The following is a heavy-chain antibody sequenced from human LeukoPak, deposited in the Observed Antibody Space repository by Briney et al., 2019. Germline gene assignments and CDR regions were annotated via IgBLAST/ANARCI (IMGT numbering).Heavy chain of an antibody. CDR1: GGSISSYY. Sequence: SETLSLTCTVSGGSISSYYWSWIRQPPGKGLEWIGYIYYSGSTNYNPSLKSRVTISVDTSKNQFSLKLSSVTAADTAVYYCARGVGSGWSQTQYFDYWGQGTLVTVSS. D-gene: IGHD6-19*01. CDR2: IYYSGST. V-gene: IGHV4-59*01. J-gene: IGHJ4*02. CDR3: ARGVGSGWSQTQYFDY.